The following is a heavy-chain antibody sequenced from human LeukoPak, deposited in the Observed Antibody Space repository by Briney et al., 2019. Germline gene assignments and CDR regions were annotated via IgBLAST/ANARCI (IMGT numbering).Heavy chain of an antibody. CDR3: ATGRYSSGY. CDR1: EFSFSSHW. V-gene: IGHV3-7*01. J-gene: IGHJ4*02. D-gene: IGHD6-19*01. Sequence: PGGSLRLSCAPSEFSFSSHWMTWVRQAPGKGPEWVASINPDGREKHSVDYVKRRFTISRDNAKNSLYLQMNGLRAEDTAVYYCATGRYSSGYWGQGTLVTVSS. CDR2: INPDGREK.